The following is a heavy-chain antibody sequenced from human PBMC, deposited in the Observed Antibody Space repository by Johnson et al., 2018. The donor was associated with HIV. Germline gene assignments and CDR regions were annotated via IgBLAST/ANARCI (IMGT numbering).Heavy chain of an antibody. D-gene: IGHD6-19*01. CDR1: GFTISSYW. Sequence: LVESGGGLVQPGGSLRLSCAASGFTISSYWMSWVRQAPGKGLEWVANIKQDGSEKYYVDCVRGRFNISRDNAKNSLYLQMNSLRAEDTAIYYCARVVSETFDIWGQGTMVTVSS. V-gene: IGHV3-7*01. J-gene: IGHJ3*02. CDR2: IKQDGSEK. CDR3: ARVVSETFDI.